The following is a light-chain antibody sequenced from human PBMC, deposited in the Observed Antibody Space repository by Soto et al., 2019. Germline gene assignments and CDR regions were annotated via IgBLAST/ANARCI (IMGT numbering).Light chain of an antibody. CDR1: QSVSSSY. CDR2: GAS. CDR3: HQYDSSPLT. V-gene: IGKV3-20*01. Sequence: EIVLTQSLGTLSLSPGERATLSCRASQSVSSSYLAWYQQKPGQAPRLLIYGASSRATGIPDRFSGSGSGTDCTLTFSRLEPEDFAVYSCHQYDSSPLTFGGRTKVEIK. J-gene: IGKJ4*01.